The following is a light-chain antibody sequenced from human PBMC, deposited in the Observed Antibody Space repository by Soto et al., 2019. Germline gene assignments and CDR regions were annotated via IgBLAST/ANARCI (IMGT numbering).Light chain of an antibody. J-gene: IGKJ4*01. Sequence: DIQMTQSPSTLSASVGDRVTITCRASQTISSCLAWYQQKPGQAPKLLIYKASSLESAVPSRFSGSGSGTEITLTISGLQPDDFATYYCQQYNSYPLTFGGGTKVDIK. CDR3: QQYNSYPLT. V-gene: IGKV1-5*03. CDR2: KAS. CDR1: QTISSC.